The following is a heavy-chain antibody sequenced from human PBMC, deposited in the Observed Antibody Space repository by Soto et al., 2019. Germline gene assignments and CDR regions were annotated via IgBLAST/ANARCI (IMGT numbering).Heavy chain of an antibody. CDR1: GFTFSTYW. CDR2: IKQDGSEK. Sequence: PGGSLRLSCAGSGFTFSTYWMSWVRQSPGKGLEWVANIKQDGSEKYYVDSVKGRFTISRDNAKNSLYLQMNSLRAEDTAVYYCAREVAGTVGIGNYWGQGTLVTVSS. J-gene: IGHJ4*02. D-gene: IGHD6-19*01. V-gene: IGHV3-7*05. CDR3: AREVAGTVGIGNY.